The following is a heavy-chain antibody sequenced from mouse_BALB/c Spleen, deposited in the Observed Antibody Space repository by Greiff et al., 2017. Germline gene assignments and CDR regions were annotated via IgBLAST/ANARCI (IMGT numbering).Heavy chain of an antibody. D-gene: IGHD2-10*02. Sequence: VKLVESGPGLVQPSQSLSITCTVSGFSLTSYGVHWVRQSPGKGLEWLGVIWSGGSTDYNAAFISRLSISKDNSKSQVFFKMNSLQANDTAIYYCARRVYGNYAWFAYWGQGTLVTVSA. V-gene: IGHV2-2*02. CDR3: ARRVYGNYAWFAY. CDR2: IWSGGST. J-gene: IGHJ3*01. CDR1: GFSLTSYG.